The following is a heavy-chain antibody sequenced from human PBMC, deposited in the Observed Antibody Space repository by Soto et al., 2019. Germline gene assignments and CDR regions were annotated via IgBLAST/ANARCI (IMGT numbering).Heavy chain of an antibody. V-gene: IGHV3-30*18. CDR1: GFTFSSYG. CDR2: ISYDGSNK. J-gene: IGHJ4*02. D-gene: IGHD3-22*01. CDR3: AKWIVVVRGYYFNY. Sequence: GGSLRLSCAASGFTFSSYGMHWVRQAPGKGLEWVAVISYDGSNKYYADSVKGRFTISRDNSKNTLYLRMNSLRADDTAVYYCAKWIVVVRGYYFNYWGQGTLVTVSS.